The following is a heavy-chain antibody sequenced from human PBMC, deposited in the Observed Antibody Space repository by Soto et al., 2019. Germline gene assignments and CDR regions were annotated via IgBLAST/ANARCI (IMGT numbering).Heavy chain of an antibody. D-gene: IGHD1-1*01. Sequence: GGSLRLSCAASGFTFSSYAMSWFRQAPEKGLEWVSAISGSGGTTYYADSVKGRFAISRDNSKNPLYLEMSSLRVEDTAIYYCAKDGATGTTGYFDCWGQGSRVTVYS. CDR1: GFTFSSYA. V-gene: IGHV3-23*01. J-gene: IGHJ4*02. CDR3: AKDGATGTTGYFDC. CDR2: ISGSGGTT.